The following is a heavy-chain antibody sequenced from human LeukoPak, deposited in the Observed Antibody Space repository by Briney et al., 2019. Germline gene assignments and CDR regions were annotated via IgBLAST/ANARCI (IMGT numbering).Heavy chain of an antibody. CDR2: ISSSSSTI. Sequence: GGSLRLSCSASGFTFSSYSMNWVRQAPGKGLEWVSYISSSSSTIYYADSVKGRFTISRDNAKNSLYLQMNSLRAEDTAVYYCASSAVVITTRSVYWGQGTLVTVSS. J-gene: IGHJ4*02. V-gene: IGHV3-48*04. CDR3: ASSAVVITTRSVY. CDR1: GFTFSSYS. D-gene: IGHD3-22*01.